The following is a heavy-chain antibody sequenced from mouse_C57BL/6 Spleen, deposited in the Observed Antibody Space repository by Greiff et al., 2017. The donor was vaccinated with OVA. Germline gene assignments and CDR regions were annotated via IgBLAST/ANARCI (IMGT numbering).Heavy chain of an antibody. J-gene: IGHJ2*01. D-gene: IGHD1-1*01. V-gene: IGHV1-81*01. CDR1: GYTFTSYG. Sequence: VKLVESGAELARPGASVKLSCKASGYTFTSYGISWVKQRTGQGLEWIGEIYPRSGNTYYNEKFKGKATLTADKSSSTAYMELRSLTSEDSAVYFCARRNGYYGYFDYWGQGTTLTVSS. CDR2: IYPRSGNT. CDR3: ARRNGYYGYFDY.